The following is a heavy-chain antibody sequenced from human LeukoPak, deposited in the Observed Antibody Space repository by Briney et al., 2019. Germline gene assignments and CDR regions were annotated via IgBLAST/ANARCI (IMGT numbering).Heavy chain of an antibody. J-gene: IGHJ5*02. CDR2: IYYSGST. CDR3: AREPISARPGA. D-gene: IGHD6-6*01. Sequence: TSETLSLTCTVSGGSISSSNYYWGWIRQPPVKGLEWIGSIYYSGSTYYNPSLKSRVTISVDTSKNQFSLKLSSVTAADTAVYYCAREPISARPGAWGQGTLVTVSS. CDR1: GGSISSSNYY. V-gene: IGHV4-39*07.